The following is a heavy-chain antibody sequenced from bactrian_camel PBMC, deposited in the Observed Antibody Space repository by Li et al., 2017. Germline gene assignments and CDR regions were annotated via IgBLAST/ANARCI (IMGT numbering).Heavy chain of an antibody. D-gene: IGHD1*01. CDR3: AADPVSIWTPCSIDTREYKN. J-gene: IGHJ4*01. CDR1: GYNYTGNC. Sequence: HVQLVESGGGSVQAGGSLRLSCQASGYNYTGNCMVWFRQFPGKEREGVAAIDGAGTRTYYSESVKERFTISKDNAKRALYLQMDNLKPEDTAMYYCAADPVSIWTPCSIDTREYKNWGQGTQVTVS. CDR2: IDGAGTRT. V-gene: IGHV3S6*01.